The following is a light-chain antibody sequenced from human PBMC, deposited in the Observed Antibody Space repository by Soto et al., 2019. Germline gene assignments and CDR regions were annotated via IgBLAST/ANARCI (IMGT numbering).Light chain of an antibody. V-gene: IGKV1-39*01. J-gene: IGKJ5*01. CDR2: AAS. Sequence: IKMNQSPSALSASVGDRVTITCRASQSISNYLNWYQQKPGKAPKLLIYAASSLQSGVPSRFSGSGSGTDFTLTISSLQPEDFATYYCQQSYSTPPITFGQGTRLEIK. CDR3: QQSYSTPPIT. CDR1: QSISNY.